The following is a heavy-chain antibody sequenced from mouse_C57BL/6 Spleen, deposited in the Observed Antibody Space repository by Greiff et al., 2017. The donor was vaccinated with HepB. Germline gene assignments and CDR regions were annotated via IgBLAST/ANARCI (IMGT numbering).Heavy chain of an antibody. Sequence: QVQLQQPGAELVMPGASVKLSCKASGYTFTSYWMHWVKQRPGQGLEWIGEIDPSDSYTNYNQKFKGKSTLTVDKSSSTAYMQLSSLTSEDSAVYYCASLYRHFDYWGQGTTLTVSS. CDR2: IDPSDSYT. CDR3: ASLYRHFDY. D-gene: IGHD1-3*01. CDR1: GYTFTSYW. J-gene: IGHJ2*01. V-gene: IGHV1-69*01.